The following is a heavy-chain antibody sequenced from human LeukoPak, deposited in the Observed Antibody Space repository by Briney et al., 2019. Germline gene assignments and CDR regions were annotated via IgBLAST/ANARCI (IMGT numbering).Heavy chain of an antibody. J-gene: IGHJ4*02. D-gene: IGHD3-10*01. Sequence: ASVKVSCKASGYTFTGYYMHWVRQAPGQGLERMGWINPNSGGTNYAQKFQGRVTMTRDTSISTAYMELSRLRSDDTAVYYCARDPYYGSGSYPDWGQGTLVTVSS. CDR1: GYTFTGYY. V-gene: IGHV1-2*02. CDR3: ARDPYYGSGSYPD. CDR2: INPNSGGT.